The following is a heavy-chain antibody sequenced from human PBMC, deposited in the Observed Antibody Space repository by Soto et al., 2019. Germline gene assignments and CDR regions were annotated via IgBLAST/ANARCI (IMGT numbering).Heavy chain of an antibody. D-gene: IGHD3-22*01. CDR1: GYSFRNNW. Sequence: GESLKISCKGSGYSFRNNWITWVRQMPGKGLEWMGRIDLTDSYTSYSPSFQGHVSFSADTSINTAYLQWSSLRASDTAMYYFARHGGAHYDRSGYYYALDYWGQGTPVTVSS. CDR3: ARHGGAHYDRSGYYYALDY. J-gene: IGHJ4*02. V-gene: IGHV5-10-1*01. CDR2: IDLTDSYT.